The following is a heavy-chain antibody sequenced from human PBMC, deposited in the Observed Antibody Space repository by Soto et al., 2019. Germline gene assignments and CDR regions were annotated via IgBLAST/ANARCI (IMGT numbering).Heavy chain of an antibody. V-gene: IGHV4-61*01. CDR3: ARVTGYSSSRDYYYYYGMDV. CDR1: GGSVSSGSYY. CDR2: IYYSGST. J-gene: IGHJ6*02. Sequence: SETLSLTCTVSGGSVSSGSYYWSWIRQPPGKGLEWIGYIYYSGSTNYNPSLKSRVTISVDTSKNQFSLKLSSVTAADTAVYYCARVTGYSSSRDYYYYYGMDVWGQGTTVTLSS. D-gene: IGHD6-13*01.